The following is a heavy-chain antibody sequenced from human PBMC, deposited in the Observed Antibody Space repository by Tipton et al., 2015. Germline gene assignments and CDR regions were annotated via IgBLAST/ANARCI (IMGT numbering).Heavy chain of an antibody. D-gene: IGHD6-19*01. CDR3: ARVPGQWLDN. Sequence: LRLSCSVSSDSISKYYWSWIRQPPGKELEWIGYIQYSGSTNYNPSLKSRVTISVDTSKNQFSLKVNSVTAADTAVYYCARVPGQWLDNWGRGTLVTVSS. CDR1: SDSISKYY. CDR2: IQYSGST. J-gene: IGHJ4*02. V-gene: IGHV4-59*12.